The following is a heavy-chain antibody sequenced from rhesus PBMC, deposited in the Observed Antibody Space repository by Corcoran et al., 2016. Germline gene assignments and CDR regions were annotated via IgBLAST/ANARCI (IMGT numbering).Heavy chain of an antibody. Sequence: QVQLQESGPGVVKPSETLSLTCAVSGGSLSDSYRWSWIRQPPGKGLEWIGYIYGSSSSTNYNPTLKSRVTISTDTSKNQFSLKLSSVTAADTAVYYCASHHCSGGVCYDYWGQGVLVTVSS. V-gene: IGHV4S10*01. CDR1: GGSLSDSYR. D-gene: IGHD2-39*02. CDR3: ASHHCSGGVCYDY. J-gene: IGHJ4*01. CDR2: IYGSSSST.